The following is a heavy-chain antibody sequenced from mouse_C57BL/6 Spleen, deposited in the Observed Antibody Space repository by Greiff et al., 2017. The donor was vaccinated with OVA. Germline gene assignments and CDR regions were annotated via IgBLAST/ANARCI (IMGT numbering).Heavy chain of an antibody. CDR3: ARGDSGDWYFDV. CDR2: IHPNSGST. V-gene: IGHV1-64*01. D-gene: IGHD3-3*01. J-gene: IGHJ1*03. Sequence: QVQLKQPGAELVKPGASVKLSCKASGYTFTSYWMHWVKQRPGQGLEWIGMIHPNSGSTNYNEKFKSKATLTVDKSSSTAYMQLSSLTSEDSAVYYCARGDSGDWYFDVWGTGTTVTVSS. CDR1: GYTFTSYW.